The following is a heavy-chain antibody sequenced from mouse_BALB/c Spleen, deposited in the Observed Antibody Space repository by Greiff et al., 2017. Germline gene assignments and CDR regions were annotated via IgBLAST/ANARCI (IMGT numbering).Heavy chain of an antibody. CDR2: IWSDGST. V-gene: IGHV2-6-2*01. D-gene: IGHD2-2*01. CDR1: GFSLTSYG. CDR3: ARQGGYDGASYYYAMDY. Sequence: QVTLKVSGPDLVAPSQSLSITCTVSGFSLTSYGVHWVRQPPGKGLEWLVVIWSDGSTTYNSALKSRLSISKDNSKSQVFLKMNSLQTDDTAMYYCARQGGYDGASYYYAMDYWGQGTSVTVSS. J-gene: IGHJ4*01.